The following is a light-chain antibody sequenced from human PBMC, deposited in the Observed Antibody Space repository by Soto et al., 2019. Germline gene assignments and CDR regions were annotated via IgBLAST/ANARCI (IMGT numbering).Light chain of an antibody. CDR1: QSVSTL. CDR2: DAS. Sequence: EIVLTQSPATLSFSPGGRATLSCRASQSVSTLFAWYQQKRGPAPRLLIYDASKRATGIPARFSGSGSGTDFTLTISSLEPEDFAVYYCQQRFDWPLTFGGGTTVEIK. V-gene: IGKV3-11*01. CDR3: QQRFDWPLT. J-gene: IGKJ4*01.